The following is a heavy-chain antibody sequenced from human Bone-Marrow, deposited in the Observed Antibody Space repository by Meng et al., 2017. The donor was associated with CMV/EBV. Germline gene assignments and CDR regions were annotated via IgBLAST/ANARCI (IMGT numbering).Heavy chain of an antibody. V-gene: IGHV1-2*02. CDR1: GCTFTGYY. J-gene: IGHJ3*02. D-gene: IGHD2-2*01. Sequence: ASVKVSCKASGCTFTGYYMHWVRQAPGQGLEWMGWINPNSGGTNYAQKFQGSVTMTRDTSISTAYMELSRLRSDDTAVYYCARFVGKDLVPAAIEDAFDIWGQGTMVTVSS. CDR3: ARFVGKDLVPAAIEDAFDI. CDR2: INPNSGGT.